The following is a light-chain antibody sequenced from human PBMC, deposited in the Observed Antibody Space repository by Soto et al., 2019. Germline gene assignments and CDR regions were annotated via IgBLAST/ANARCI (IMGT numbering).Light chain of an antibody. CDR1: QTISTW. J-gene: IGKJ1*01. V-gene: IGKV1-5*03. CDR2: KAS. Sequence: IQMTQSPSTLSASVGDRVTLTCRASQTISTWLAWYQQKPGEAPKLLIYKASTLEVGVPSRFSASGSGTEFTLTINTLQPADFAAYYCHQYNSYPWTFGQGTKV. CDR3: HQYNSYPWT.